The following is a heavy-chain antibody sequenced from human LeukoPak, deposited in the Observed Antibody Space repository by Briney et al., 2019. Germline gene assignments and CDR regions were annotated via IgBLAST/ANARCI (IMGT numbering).Heavy chain of an antibody. V-gene: IGHV3-48*01. D-gene: IGHD6-13*01. CDR1: GFTFSSYS. CDR2: ISSSSSTI. CDR3: ARDTLSSSLNYYYYYMDV. Sequence: PGGSLRLSCAASGFTFSSYSMNWVRQAPGKGLEWVSYISSSSSTIYYADSVKGRFTISRDNAKNSLYLQMNSLRAEDTAVYYCARDTLSSSLNYYYYYMDVWGKGTTVTVSS. J-gene: IGHJ6*03.